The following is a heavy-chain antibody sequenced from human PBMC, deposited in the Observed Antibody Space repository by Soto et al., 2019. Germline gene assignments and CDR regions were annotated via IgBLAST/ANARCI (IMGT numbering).Heavy chain of an antibody. J-gene: IGHJ3*02. CDR1: GGAIISGGYY. V-gene: IGHV4-31*03. D-gene: IGHD2-21*02. CDR3: ARLLTAMVNAFDI. Sequence: SETLSLTCTVSGGAIISGGYYWIGIGQHPGKGLEWIGYIYYSGSTYYNPSLKSRVTISVDTSKNQFSLKLSSVTAADTAVYYCARLLTAMVNAFDIWGQGTMVTVSS. CDR2: IYYSGST.